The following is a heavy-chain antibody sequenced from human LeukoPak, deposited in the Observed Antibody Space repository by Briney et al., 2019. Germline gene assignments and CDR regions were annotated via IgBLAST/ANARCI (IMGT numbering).Heavy chain of an antibody. J-gene: IGHJ4*02. CDR1: GFTFSSYW. CDR3: ARGGVASTIDY. CDR2: VHSDGSST. D-gene: IGHD6-19*01. V-gene: IGHV3-74*01. Sequence: GGPRRLSFAASGFTFSSYWMHWVRQAPGRGLVWVSRVHSDGSSTTYADSVKGRFTISRDNAKNTLYLQMNSLRAEDTAVYYCARGGVASTIDYWGQGTLVTVSS.